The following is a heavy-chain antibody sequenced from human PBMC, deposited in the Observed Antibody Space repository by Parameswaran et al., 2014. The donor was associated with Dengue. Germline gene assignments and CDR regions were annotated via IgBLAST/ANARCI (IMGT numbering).Heavy chain of an antibody. J-gene: IGHJ4*02. D-gene: IGHD5-12*01. V-gene: IGHV3-21*01. CDR2: ISSGSYYM. CDR3: ARDIRGYSGYVYVPPNDY. Sequence: KWIRQPPGKGLEWVSSISSGSYYMYYADSVKGRFTISRDNAKNSLYLQMNSLRAEDTAVYYCARDIRGYSGYVYVPPNDYWGQGTLVTVSS.